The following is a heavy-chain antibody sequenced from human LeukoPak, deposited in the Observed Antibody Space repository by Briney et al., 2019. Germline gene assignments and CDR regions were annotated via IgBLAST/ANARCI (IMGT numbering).Heavy chain of an antibody. D-gene: IGHD3-10*01. V-gene: IGHV3-11*01. Sequence: GGSLRLSCAASGFTFSDYYMSWIRQAPGKGLEWVSYISSSGSTIYYADSVKGRFTISRDNAKNSLYLQMNSLRAEDTAVYYCATPPFYGSGSYYTGGPTFDYWGQGTLVTVSS. J-gene: IGHJ4*02. CDR1: GFTFSDYY. CDR3: ATPPFYGSGSYYTGGPTFDY. CDR2: ISSSGSTI.